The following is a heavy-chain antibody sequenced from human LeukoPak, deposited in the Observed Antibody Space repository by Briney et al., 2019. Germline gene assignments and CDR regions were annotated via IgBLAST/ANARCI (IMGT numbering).Heavy chain of an antibody. J-gene: IGHJ4*02. V-gene: IGHV1-18*04. CDR2: ISAYNGNT. CDR1: GYTFTGYY. Sequence: ASVKVSCKASGYTFTGYYMHWVRQAPGQGLEWMGWISAYNGNTNYAQKLQGRVTMTTDTSTSTAYMELRSLRSDDTAVYYCARRVAARGRSIDYWGQGTLVTVSS. D-gene: IGHD6-6*01. CDR3: ARRVAARGRSIDY.